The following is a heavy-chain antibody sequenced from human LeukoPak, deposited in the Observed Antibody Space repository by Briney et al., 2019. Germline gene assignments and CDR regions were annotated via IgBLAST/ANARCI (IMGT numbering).Heavy chain of an antibody. Sequence: PGGSLRLSCAASGFTFSSYAMSWVRQAPGKGLEWVSAISGSGDRTTYADSVAGRFTVSRDNSKNTLYLQMNSLRAEDTAVYYCARLGYCSGGSCYYYYGMDVWGQGTTVTVSS. D-gene: IGHD2-15*01. CDR2: ISGSGDRT. CDR1: GFTFSSYA. V-gene: IGHV3-23*01. CDR3: ARLGYCSGGSCYYYYGMDV. J-gene: IGHJ6*02.